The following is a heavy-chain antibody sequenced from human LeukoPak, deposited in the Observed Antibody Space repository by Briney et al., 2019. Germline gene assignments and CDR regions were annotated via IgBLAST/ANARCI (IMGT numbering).Heavy chain of an antibody. CDR3: ARDVMPGIAAAGPDY. CDR2: ISSSGTYI. V-gene: IGHV3-21*01. J-gene: IGHJ4*02. D-gene: IGHD6-13*01. Sequence: GGSLRLSCAASGFTFSSYSMNWVRQAPGKGLEWVSSISSSGTYIYYRDSVKGRFTISRDNAENSLYLEMNSLRAEDTAVYYCARDVMPGIAAAGPDYWGQGTLVTVSS. CDR1: GFTFSSYS.